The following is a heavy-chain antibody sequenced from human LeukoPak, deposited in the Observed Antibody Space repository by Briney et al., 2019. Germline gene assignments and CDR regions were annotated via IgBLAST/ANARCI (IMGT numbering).Heavy chain of an antibody. V-gene: IGHV3-23*01. CDR1: GFTFSSYA. J-gene: IGHJ6*02. CDR2: ISGSGGST. Sequence: PGGSLRLSCAASGFTFSSYAMSWVRQAPGKGLEWVSAISGSGGSTYYADSVKGRFTISRDNSKNTLYLQMNSLRAEDTAVYYCAKDEADWYYYDSSGYYPTAESTYYYYGMDVWGQGTTVTVSS. D-gene: IGHD3-22*01. CDR3: AKDEADWYYYDSSGYYPTAESTYYYYGMDV.